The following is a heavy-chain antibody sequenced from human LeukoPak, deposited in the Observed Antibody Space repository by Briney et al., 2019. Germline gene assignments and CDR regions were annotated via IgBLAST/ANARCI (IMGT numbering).Heavy chain of an antibody. V-gene: IGHV3-66*01. Sequence: GGSLRLSCAASGFTVSSNYMSWVRQAPGKGLEWVSVIYSGGSTYYADSVKGRFTISRDNSKNTLYLQMNSLRAEDTAVYYRARDRRDGYNYYYYYGMDVWGQGTTVTVSS. D-gene: IGHD5-24*01. J-gene: IGHJ6*02. CDR3: ARDRRDGYNYYYYYGMDV. CDR2: IYSGGST. CDR1: GFTVSSNY.